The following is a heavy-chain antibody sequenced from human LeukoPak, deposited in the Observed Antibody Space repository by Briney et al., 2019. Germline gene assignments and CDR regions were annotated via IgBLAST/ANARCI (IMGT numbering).Heavy chain of an antibody. Sequence: SETLSLTCAVYGGSFSGYYCSWIRQPPGKGLEWIGEINHSGSTNYNPSLKSRVTISVDTSKNQFSLKLSSVTAADTAVYYCARGEAIVVVVAADDNWFDPWGQGTLVTVSS. CDR1: GGSFSGYY. D-gene: IGHD2-15*01. V-gene: IGHV4-34*01. J-gene: IGHJ5*02. CDR3: ARGEAIVVVVAADDNWFDP. CDR2: INHSGST.